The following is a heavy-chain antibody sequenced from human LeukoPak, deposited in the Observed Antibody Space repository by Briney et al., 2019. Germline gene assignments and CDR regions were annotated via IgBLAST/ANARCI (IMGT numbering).Heavy chain of an antibody. CDR2: IIPIFGTA. V-gene: IGHV1-69*01. CDR3: AGGKVTTYFDY. Sequence: SVKVSCKASGGTFSSCAISWVRQAPGQGLERMGGIIPIFGTANYAQKFQGRVTITADESTSTAYMELSSLRSEDTAVYYCAGGKVTTYFDYWGQGTLVTVSS. J-gene: IGHJ4*02. D-gene: IGHD4-17*01. CDR1: GGTFSSCA.